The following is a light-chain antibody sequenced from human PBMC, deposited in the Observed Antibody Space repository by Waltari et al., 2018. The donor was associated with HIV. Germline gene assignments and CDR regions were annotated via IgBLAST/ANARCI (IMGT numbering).Light chain of an antibody. V-gene: IGLV2-23*02. CDR3: YSYSDTSSSYV. CDR2: EVT. CDR1: STDVGNFNL. Sequence: QSALTQPASVSGSPGQSITLSCPGPSTDVGNFNLFSWYQQYPGKAPKLLIYEVTKRPSGASNRFSASKSGNTASLTISGLRAEDEADYYCYSYSDTSSSYVFGTGTKVTVL. J-gene: IGLJ1*01.